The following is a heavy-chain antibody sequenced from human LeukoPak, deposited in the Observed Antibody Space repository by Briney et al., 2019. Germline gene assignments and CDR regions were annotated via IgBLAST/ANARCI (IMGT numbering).Heavy chain of an antibody. CDR1: GGSVSSASYY. J-gene: IGHJ4*02. Sequence: PSETLSLTCSVSGGSVSSASYYWSWIRQPPGKGLEWIGYIYYSGSTNYNPSLKSRVTISVDTSKNQFSLKLSSVTAADTAVYYCARGYAGATTFDYWGQGTLVTVSS. D-gene: IGHD1-26*01. V-gene: IGHV4-61*01. CDR3: ARGYAGATTFDY. CDR2: IYYSGST.